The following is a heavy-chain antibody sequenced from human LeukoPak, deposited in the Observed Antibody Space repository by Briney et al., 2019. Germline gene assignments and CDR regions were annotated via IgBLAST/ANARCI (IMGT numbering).Heavy chain of an antibody. CDR1: GYTFTTYG. Sequence: EASVKVSCKASGYTFTTYGITWVRQAPGQGLEWMGWISTYNGNTNYAQKLQGRVTMTTDTSTSTAYMELRSLRSDDTAMYYCARDRMDTGTYFDYWGQGTLVTVSS. CDR2: ISTYNGNT. CDR3: ARDRMDTGTYFDY. V-gene: IGHV1-18*01. J-gene: IGHJ4*02. D-gene: IGHD5-18*01.